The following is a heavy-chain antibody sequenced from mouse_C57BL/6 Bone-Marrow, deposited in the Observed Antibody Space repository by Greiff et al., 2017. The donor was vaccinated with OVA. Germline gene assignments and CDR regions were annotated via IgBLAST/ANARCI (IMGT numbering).Heavy chain of an antibody. CDR1: GFSFTTYA. Sequence: EVQVVESGGGLVQPKGSLKLSCAASGFSFTTYAMNWVRQAPGQGVEWVARIRSKSNNYATYYAESVKDRFTISREDSESMLYLQMNNLKTEDTAMYYCVRHIYAYWGQGTVVTVSA. V-gene: IGHV10-1*01. CDR3: VRHIYAY. J-gene: IGHJ3*01. D-gene: IGHD2-1*01. CDR2: IRSKSNNYAT.